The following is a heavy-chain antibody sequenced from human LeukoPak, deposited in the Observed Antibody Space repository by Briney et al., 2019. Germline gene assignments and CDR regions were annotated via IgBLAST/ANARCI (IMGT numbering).Heavy chain of an antibody. CDR2: ISYDGSNK. CDR3: ARDDRYDHGLDY. J-gene: IGHJ4*02. V-gene: IGHV3-30*03. Sequence: GGSLRLSCAASGFTFSSYGMHWVRQAPGKGLEWVAVISYDGSNKYYADSVKGRFTISRDNSKNTLYLQMNSLRAEDTAVYYCARDDRYDHGLDYWGQGTLVTVSS. CDR1: GFTFSSYG. D-gene: IGHD2-21*02.